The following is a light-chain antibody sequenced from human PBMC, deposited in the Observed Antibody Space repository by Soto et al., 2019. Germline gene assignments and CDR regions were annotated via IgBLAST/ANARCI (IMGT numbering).Light chain of an antibody. CDR2: GAS. CDR3: QQCYKDPPT. V-gene: IGKV4-1*01. Sequence: DIVLTQSPDSLAVSLGERATISCKSSQSVFFSSNKKNYIAWYQQKPGQPPTMLISGASTRASGVPDRFSGSGSETDFTPTISSLQPEDVAVYFCQQCYKDPPTFGPGTKVELK. CDR1: QSVFFSSNKKNY. J-gene: IGKJ3*01.